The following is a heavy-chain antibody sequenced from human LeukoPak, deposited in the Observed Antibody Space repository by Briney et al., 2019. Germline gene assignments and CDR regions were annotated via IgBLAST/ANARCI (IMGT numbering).Heavy chain of an antibody. V-gene: IGHV3-30*18. J-gene: IGHJ4*02. D-gene: IGHD2-2*01. CDR3: AKVLPDCSSTSCPGGY. Sequence: PGGSLRLSCAASGFTFSSYGMHWVRQASGKGLEWVAAISYDGSNKYYADSVKGRFTISRDNSKNTLYLQMNSLRAEDTAVYYCAKVLPDCSSTSCPGGYWGQGTLVTVSS. CDR1: GFTFSSYG. CDR2: ISYDGSNK.